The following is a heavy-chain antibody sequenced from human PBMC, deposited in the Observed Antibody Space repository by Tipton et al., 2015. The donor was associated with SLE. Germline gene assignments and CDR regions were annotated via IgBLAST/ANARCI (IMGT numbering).Heavy chain of an antibody. CDR1: GGSISSYY. CDR3: ARGAYGPRGWFDP. Sequence: TLSLTCTVSGGSISSYYWSWIRQPPGKGLEWIGYIYYSGSTNYNPSLKSRVTISVDTSKNQFSLKLSSVTAADTAVYYCARGAYGPRGWFDPWGQGTLVTVSS. J-gene: IGHJ5*02. CDR2: IYYSGST. V-gene: IGHV4-59*12. D-gene: IGHD3-10*01.